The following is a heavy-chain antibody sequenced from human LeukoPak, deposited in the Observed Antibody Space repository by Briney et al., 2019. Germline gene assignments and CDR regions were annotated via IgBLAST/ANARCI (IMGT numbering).Heavy chain of an antibody. CDR3: ARGLMTQNTYCDL. Sequence: PGGSLRLSCAPSGFTFRNYGMHWVRQAPGKGLEWVSGLWYDGRNKAYADSVKGRFTISRDNSENMLYLQMNSLRDEDTAVYYCARGLMTQNTYCDLWGQGTLVTVSS. D-gene: IGHD2-8*01. CDR2: LWYDGRNK. J-gene: IGHJ4*02. CDR1: GFTFRNYG. V-gene: IGHV3-33*01.